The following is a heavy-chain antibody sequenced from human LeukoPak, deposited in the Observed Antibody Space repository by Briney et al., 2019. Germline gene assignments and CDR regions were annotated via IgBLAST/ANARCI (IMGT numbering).Heavy chain of an antibody. Sequence: GGSLRLSCAASGFTFSGSAMHWVRQASGKGLEWVGRIRSKANSYATASAASVKGRFTISRDDSNNTAHLQMNSLKTEDTAVYYCTRPLAGGKDYWGQGTLVTVSA. CDR1: GFTFSGSA. CDR2: IRSKANSYAT. V-gene: IGHV3-73*01. CDR3: TRPLAGGKDY. J-gene: IGHJ4*02. D-gene: IGHD4-23*01.